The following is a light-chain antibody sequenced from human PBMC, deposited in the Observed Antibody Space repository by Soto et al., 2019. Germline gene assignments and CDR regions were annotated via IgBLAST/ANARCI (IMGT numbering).Light chain of an antibody. CDR1: NIGSKN. Sequence: SYELTQPPSVSVDPGKTATITCGGDNIGSKNVHWYQKKSGQAPALVIYYDSDRPSGIPERFSGSNSGNTATLTISRVEAGDEADYYCQVWDMISDHWVFGGGTKLTVL. CDR2: YDS. J-gene: IGLJ3*02. CDR3: QVWDMISDHWV. V-gene: IGLV3-21*04.